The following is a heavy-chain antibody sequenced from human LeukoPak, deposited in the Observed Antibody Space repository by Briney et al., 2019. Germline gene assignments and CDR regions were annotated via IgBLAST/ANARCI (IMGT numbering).Heavy chain of an antibody. CDR2: ISGSGGST. J-gene: IGHJ6*02. Sequence: GGSLRLPCAASGFTFSSYAMSWVRQAPGKGLEWASAISGSGGSTYYADSVKGRFTISRDNSKNTLYLQMNSLRAEDTAVYYCAKDLMGVPAAIYGMDVWGQGTTVTVSS. V-gene: IGHV3-23*01. CDR1: GFTFSSYA. D-gene: IGHD2-2*01. CDR3: AKDLMGVPAAIYGMDV.